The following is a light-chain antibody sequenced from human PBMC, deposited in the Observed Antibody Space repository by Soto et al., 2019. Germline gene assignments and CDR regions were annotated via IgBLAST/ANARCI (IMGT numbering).Light chain of an antibody. V-gene: IGKV3-20*01. J-gene: IGKJ1*01. Sequence: EILLTQSPDSLSLSPGDRATLSCRASQSFSSTFFAWYQQKPGQAPRLLIYGASSRATGIPDRFSGSGSGTDFTLTISRLEHEDFAVYYSQQYASSVTFGQGTKVEIK. CDR2: GAS. CDR3: QQYASSVT. CDR1: QSFSSTF.